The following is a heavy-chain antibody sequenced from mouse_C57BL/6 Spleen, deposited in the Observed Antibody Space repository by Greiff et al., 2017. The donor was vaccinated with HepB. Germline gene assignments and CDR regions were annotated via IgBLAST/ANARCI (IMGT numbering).Heavy chain of an antibody. V-gene: IGHV1-82*01. CDR3: ARSGSWGDY. J-gene: IGHJ4*01. D-gene: IGHD3-1*01. CDR2: IYPGDGDT. CDR1: GYAFSSSW. Sequence: VQLQQSGPELVKPGASVKISCKASGYAFSSSWMNWVKQRPGKGLEWIGRIYPGDGDTNYNGKFKGKATLTADKSSSTAYMQLSSLTSEDAAVYFCARSGSWGDYWGQGTSVTVSS.